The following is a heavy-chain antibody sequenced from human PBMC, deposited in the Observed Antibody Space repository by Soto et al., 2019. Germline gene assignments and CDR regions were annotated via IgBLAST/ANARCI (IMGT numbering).Heavy chain of an antibody. CDR3: ARSRDGYSFYFYYGMDG. CDR2: ILHDGSAE. V-gene: IGHV3-30*03. J-gene: IGHJ6*02. Sequence: PGGSLRLSCAASGFTFTNYDMHGVRQAPGKGLEWMALILHDGSAEYYADSVRGRFTISRDNSKNTLYLQMNSLRAEDTAVYYCARSRDGYSFYFYYGMDGWGQGTTVTVSS. CDR1: GFTFTNYD. D-gene: IGHD4-4*01.